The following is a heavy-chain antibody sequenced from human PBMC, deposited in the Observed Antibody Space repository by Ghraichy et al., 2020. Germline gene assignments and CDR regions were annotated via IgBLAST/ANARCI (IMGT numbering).Heavy chain of an antibody. V-gene: IGHV4-59*01. D-gene: IGHD5-18*01. Sequence: SETLSLTCTVSGGSISSYWLSWIRQPPGKGLEWIGYINYSGSTNFNPALSSRVTISLDTSKSQFSLKLSSVTAADTAVYYCARASYGYYYGMDVWGQGTTVTVSS. CDR1: GGSISSYW. CDR3: ARASYGYYYGMDV. J-gene: IGHJ6*02. CDR2: INYSGST.